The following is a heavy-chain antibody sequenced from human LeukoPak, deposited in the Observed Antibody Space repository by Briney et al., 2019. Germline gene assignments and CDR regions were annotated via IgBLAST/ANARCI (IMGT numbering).Heavy chain of an antibody. CDR3: ARDMGSIVVVLDY. CDR1: GFTFSSYA. V-gene: IGHV3-30-3*01. J-gene: IGHJ4*02. CDR2: ISYDGSNK. D-gene: IGHD3-22*01. Sequence: GGSLRLSCAASGFTFSSYAMHWVRQAPGKGLEWVAVISYDGSNKYYADSVKGRFTISRDNSKNTLYLQMNSLRAEDTAVYYCARDMGSIVVVLDYWGQGTLVTVSS.